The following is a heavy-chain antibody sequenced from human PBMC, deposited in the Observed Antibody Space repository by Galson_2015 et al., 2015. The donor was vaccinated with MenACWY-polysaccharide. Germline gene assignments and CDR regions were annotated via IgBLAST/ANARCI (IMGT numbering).Heavy chain of an antibody. CDR1: GFTFSRYG. CDR3: AKDAVPQLQSTSSAFDY. V-gene: IGHV3-30*02. J-gene: IGHJ4*02. Sequence: SLRLSCAASGFTFSRYGMHWVRQAPGKGLEWVSFIRYDGSDKYYTDSVKGRFTISRDNSKNTLYLQMNSLRIEDTAVYYCAKDAVPQLQSTSSAFDYWGQGTLVTVSS. CDR2: IRYDGSDK. D-gene: IGHD6-6*01.